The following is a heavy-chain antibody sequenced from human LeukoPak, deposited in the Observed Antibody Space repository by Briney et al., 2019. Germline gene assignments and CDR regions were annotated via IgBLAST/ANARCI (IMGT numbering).Heavy chain of an antibody. CDR2: ISSNGGST. D-gene: IGHD3-22*01. CDR3: ARDPSYYYDSSGYYPFDDAFDI. J-gene: IGHJ3*02. CDR1: GFTFSSYA. V-gene: IGHV3-64*01. Sequence: GGSLRLSCAASGFTFSSYAMHWVRQAPGKGLEYVSAISSNGGSTYYANSVKGRFTISRDNSKNTLYLQMGSLRAEDMAVYYCARDPSYYYDSSGYYPFDDAFDIWGQGTMVTVSS.